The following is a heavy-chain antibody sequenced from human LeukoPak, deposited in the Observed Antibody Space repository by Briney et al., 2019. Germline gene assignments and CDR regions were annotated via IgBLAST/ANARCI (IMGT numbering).Heavy chain of an antibody. J-gene: IGHJ3*02. Sequence: GGSLRLSCAASGFTFSSYWMSWVRQAPGKGLEWVANIKQDGSEKYYVDSVKGRFTISRDNAKSSLYLQMNSLRAEDTAVYYCARGSADYYDSSGGAFDIWGQGTMVTVSS. CDR3: ARGSADYYDSSGGAFDI. CDR1: GFTFSSYW. D-gene: IGHD3-22*01. V-gene: IGHV3-7*04. CDR2: IKQDGSEK.